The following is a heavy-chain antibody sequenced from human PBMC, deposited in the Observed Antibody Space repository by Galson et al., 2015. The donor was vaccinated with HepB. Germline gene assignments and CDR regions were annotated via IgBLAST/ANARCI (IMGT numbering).Heavy chain of an antibody. J-gene: IGHJ4*02. CDR1: GFTFSSYA. CDR2: ISSNGGSK. CDR3: VKDGGLAAAGRYYFDY. D-gene: IGHD6-13*01. Sequence: SLRLSCAASGFTFSSYAMHWVRQAPGKGLEYVSAISSNGGSKYYADSVKGRFTISRDNSKNTLYLQMSSLRAEDTAVYYCVKDGGLAAAGRYYFDYWGQGTLVTVS. V-gene: IGHV3-64D*06.